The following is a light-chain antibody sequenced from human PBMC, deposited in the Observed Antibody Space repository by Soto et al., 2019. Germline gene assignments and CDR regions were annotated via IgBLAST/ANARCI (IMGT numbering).Light chain of an antibody. V-gene: IGLV2-8*01. CDR1: GSDFGAYNF. J-gene: IGLJ3*02. CDR3: YSYAGRNIWV. CDR2: GVT. Sequence: QSVLAQHPSASGSPGLSVTISCTGSGSDFGAYNFVSWYQQHPGKAPKLMIFGVTERPSGVPVRFSGSKSGNTASLTVSGLQADDEAVYYCYSYAGRNIWVFGGETKLTVL.